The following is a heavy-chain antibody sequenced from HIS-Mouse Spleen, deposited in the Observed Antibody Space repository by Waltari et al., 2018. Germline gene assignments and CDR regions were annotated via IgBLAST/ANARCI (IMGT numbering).Heavy chain of an antibody. CDR1: GGSISSSSYY. V-gene: IGHV4-39*07. CDR2: IYYSGRP. CDR3: AREIPYSSSWYDWYFDL. J-gene: IGHJ2*01. D-gene: IGHD6-13*01. Sequence: QLQLQESGPGLVKPSETLSLTCTVSGGSISSSSYYWGWIRQPPGKGLEWIGSIYYSGRPLYHPSLKIRVTISVDTSKNQFSLKLSSVTAADTAVYYCAREIPYSSSWYDWYFDLWGRGTLVTVSS.